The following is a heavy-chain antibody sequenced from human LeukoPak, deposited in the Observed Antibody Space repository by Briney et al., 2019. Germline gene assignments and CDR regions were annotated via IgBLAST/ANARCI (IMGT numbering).Heavy chain of an antibody. CDR2: IYYSGSI. CDR3: ARTGGYSYGSFDY. V-gene: IGHV4-59*08. CDR1: GGSISSYY. Sequence: SETLSLTCTVSGGSISSYYWSWIRQPPGKGLEWIGYIYYSGSINYNPSLKSRVTISVDTSKNQFSLKLSSVTAADTAVYYCARTGGYSYGSFDYWGQGTLVTVSS. D-gene: IGHD5-18*01. J-gene: IGHJ4*02.